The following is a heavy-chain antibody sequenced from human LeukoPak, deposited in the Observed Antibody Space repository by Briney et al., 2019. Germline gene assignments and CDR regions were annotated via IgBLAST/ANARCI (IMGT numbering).Heavy chain of an antibody. J-gene: IGHJ3*02. CDR2: ISSSSSTI. V-gene: IGHV3-48*01. D-gene: IGHD3-3*01. CDR1: GFTFDDYG. CDR3: ASPIRFHDAFDI. Sequence: GGSLRLSCAASGFTFDDYGMSWVRQAPGKGLEWVSYISSSSSTIYYADSVKGRFTISRDNAKNSLYLQMNSLRAEDTAVYYCASPIRFHDAFDIWGQGTMVTVSS.